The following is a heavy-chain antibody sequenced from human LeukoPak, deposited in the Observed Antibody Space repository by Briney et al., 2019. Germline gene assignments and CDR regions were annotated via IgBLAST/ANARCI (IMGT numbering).Heavy chain of an antibody. Sequence: SETLSLTCTVSGGSISSYYWSWIRQPPGKGLEWIGYIYYSGSTNYNPSLKSRVTISVDTSKNQFSLKLSSVTAADTAVYYCARDRGNFFDYWGQGTLVTVSS. V-gene: IGHV4-59*01. CDR1: GGSISSYY. CDR2: IYYSGST. CDR3: ARDRGNFFDY. J-gene: IGHJ4*02. D-gene: IGHD3-10*01.